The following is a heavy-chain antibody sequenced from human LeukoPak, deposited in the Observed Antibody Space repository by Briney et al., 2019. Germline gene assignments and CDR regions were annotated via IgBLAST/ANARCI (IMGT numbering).Heavy chain of an antibody. V-gene: IGHV3-30-3*02. D-gene: IGHD3-3*01. Sequence: PGGSLRLSCAASGFTFSSYAMHWGRQAPGKGLGWVAVISYDGSNKYYADSVKGRFTISRDNSKNTLYVQMNSLRAEHTAVYYCAKPKVLREGPYYFDYWGQGTLVTVSS. CDR3: AKPKVLREGPYYFDY. CDR2: ISYDGSNK. CDR1: GFTFSSYA. J-gene: IGHJ4*02.